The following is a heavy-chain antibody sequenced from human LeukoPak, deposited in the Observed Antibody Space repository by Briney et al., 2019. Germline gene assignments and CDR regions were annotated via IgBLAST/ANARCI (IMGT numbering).Heavy chain of an antibody. J-gene: IGHJ4*02. CDR1: NDSISPLY. D-gene: IGHD6-13*01. Sequence: SETLSLTCTVSNDSISPLYWGWIRQPPGKGLEFIGYIFYSGTTNFNPSLRSRVTLSVDTSKNQFSLRLNSVTAADTAVYYCARGGSAAKYYFDSWGQGTLVTVSS. CDR2: IFYSGTT. V-gene: IGHV4-59*11. CDR3: ARGGSAAKYYFDS.